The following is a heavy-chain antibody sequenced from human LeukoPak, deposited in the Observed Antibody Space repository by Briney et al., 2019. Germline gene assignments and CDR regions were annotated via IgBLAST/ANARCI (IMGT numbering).Heavy chain of an antibody. J-gene: IGHJ1*01. CDR1: GYTFTSYY. CDR2: INPSGGST. CDR3: ARVERAYCGGDCYSGYFQH. D-gene: IGHD2-21*01. Sequence: AASVKVSCKASGYTFTSYYMHWVRQAPGQGLEWMGIINPSGGSTSYAQKFQGRVTMTRDTSTSTVYMELSSLRSEDTAVYYCARVERAYCGGDCYSGYFQHWGQGTLVTVSS. V-gene: IGHV1-46*01.